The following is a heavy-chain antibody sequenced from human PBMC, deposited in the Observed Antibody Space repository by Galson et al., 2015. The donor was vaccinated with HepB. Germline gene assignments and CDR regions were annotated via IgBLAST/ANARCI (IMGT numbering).Heavy chain of an antibody. CDR2: ISGSGGST. CDR1: GFTFSSYA. V-gene: IGHV3-23*01. D-gene: IGHD3-16*02. Sequence: SLRLSCAASGFTFSSYAMSWVRQAPGKGLEWVSAISGSGGSTYYADSVKGRFTISRDNSKNTLYLQMNSLRAEDTAVYYCANLGELSLGNYWGQGTLVTVSS. J-gene: IGHJ4*02. CDR3: ANLGELSLGNY.